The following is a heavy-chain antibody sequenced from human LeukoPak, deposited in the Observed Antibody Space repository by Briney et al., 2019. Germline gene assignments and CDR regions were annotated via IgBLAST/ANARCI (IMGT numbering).Heavy chain of an antibody. CDR3: ARLDEDFYYDGSGYNF. CDR2: IYPGDSET. D-gene: IGHD3-22*01. Sequence: GESLKISCSASGYRFTNYRIACVRQMPGRGLEWMGIIYPGDSETTYSPSFQGQVTISVDKAINTAYLQWRTLKTSDTAMYYCARLDEDFYYDGSGYNFWGQGTLVTVSS. CDR1: GYRFTNYR. J-gene: IGHJ4*02. V-gene: IGHV5-51*01.